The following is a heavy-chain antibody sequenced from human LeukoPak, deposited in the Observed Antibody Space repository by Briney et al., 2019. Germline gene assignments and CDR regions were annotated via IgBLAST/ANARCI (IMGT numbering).Heavy chain of an antibody. CDR1: GGSISSYY. CDR2: IYYSGST. V-gene: IGHV4-59*01. D-gene: IGHD3-3*02. J-gene: IGHJ5*02. Sequence: SETLSLTCTVSGGSISSYYWSWIRQPPGKGLEWIGYIYYSGSTNYNPPLKSRVTISVDTSKNQFSLKLSSVPAADTAVYYCARAPAGIFGVGMGFDPWGQGTLVTVSS. CDR3: ARAPAGIFGVGMGFDP.